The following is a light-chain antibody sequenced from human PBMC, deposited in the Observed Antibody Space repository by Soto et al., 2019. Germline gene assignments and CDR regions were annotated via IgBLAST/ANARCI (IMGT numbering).Light chain of an antibody. J-gene: IGLJ1*01. CDR1: SSNIGGSS. CDR3: AAWDYSLSAYV. CDR2: TNS. V-gene: IGLV1-44*01. Sequence: QSGLTQPASAAGTPWQRVTISCSGSSSNIGGSSVNWYQPLPGTAPKLLIYTNSRRPSGVPGRFSGSKSGTSASLTISGPQSEDEAFYYCAAWDYSLSAYVFGTGTKVTVL.